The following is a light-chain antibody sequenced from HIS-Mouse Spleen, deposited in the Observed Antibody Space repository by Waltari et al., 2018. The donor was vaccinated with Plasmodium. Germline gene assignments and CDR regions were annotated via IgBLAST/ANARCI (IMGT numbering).Light chain of an antibody. J-gene: IGLJ3*02. CDR1: SSDVGSYNL. CDR2: EGS. CDR3: CSYAGSSTNWV. Sequence: QSALTQPASVSGSPGQSITISCTGTSSDVGSYNLVSWYQQHPGKAPKLMIYEGSKRPSGVYNRFSGAKSGNTSSLTISGRQAEDEADYYCCSYAGSSTNWVFGGGTKLTVL. V-gene: IGLV2-23*01.